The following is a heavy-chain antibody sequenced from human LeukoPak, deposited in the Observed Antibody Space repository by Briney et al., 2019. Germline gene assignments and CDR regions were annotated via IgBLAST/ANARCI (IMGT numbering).Heavy chain of an antibody. Sequence: PSETLSLTCTVSGYSISSGYYWGWIRQPPGKGLEWIGEINHSGSTNYNPSLKSRVTISVDTSKNQFSLKLSSVTAADTAVYYCAKKGYCSSTSCYFHWFDPWGQGTLVTVSS. V-gene: IGHV4-38-2*02. CDR1: GYSISSGYY. D-gene: IGHD2-2*01. CDR2: INHSGST. J-gene: IGHJ5*02. CDR3: AKKGYCSSTSCYFHWFDP.